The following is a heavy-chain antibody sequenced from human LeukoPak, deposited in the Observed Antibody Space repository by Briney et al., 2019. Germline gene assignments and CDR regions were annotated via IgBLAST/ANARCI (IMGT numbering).Heavy chain of an antibody. CDR2: IDNSGTYI. CDR1: GFTFSSYG. J-gene: IGHJ4*02. Sequence: GGSLRLSCAASGFTFSSYGMSWVRQAPGKGLEWVSSIDNSGTYIYYADSVKGRFTISRDNAKNSLYLQMNSLRAEDTAVYYCARTGVGWTFDYWGQGTLVTVSS. V-gene: IGHV3-21*01. CDR3: ARTGVGWTFDY. D-gene: IGHD6-19*01.